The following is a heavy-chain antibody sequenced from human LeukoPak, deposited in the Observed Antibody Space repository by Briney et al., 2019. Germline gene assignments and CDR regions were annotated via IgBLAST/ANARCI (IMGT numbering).Heavy chain of an antibody. CDR3: ARDRVDTAMVPDY. J-gene: IGHJ4*02. Sequence: ASVKVSCKASGGTFSSYAISWVRQAPGQGLEWMGGIIPIFGTANYAQKFQGRVTITADKSTSTAYMELSSLRSEDTAVYYCARDRVDTAMVPDYWGQGTLVTVSS. V-gene: IGHV1-69*06. CDR1: GGTFSSYA. D-gene: IGHD5-18*01. CDR2: IIPIFGTA.